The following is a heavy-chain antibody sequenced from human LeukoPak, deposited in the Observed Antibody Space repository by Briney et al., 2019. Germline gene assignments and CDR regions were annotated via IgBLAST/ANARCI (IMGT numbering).Heavy chain of an antibody. J-gene: IGHJ4*02. CDR1: GFTFSSYG. Sequence: GGTLRLSCAASGFTFSSYGMSWVRRAPGKGLEWVSAISGSGGSTYYADSVKGRFTISRDNSKNTLYLQMNSLRAEDTAVYYCAKDNAYSSGWLYYFDYWGQGTLVTVSS. V-gene: IGHV3-23*01. CDR3: AKDNAYSSGWLYYFDY. D-gene: IGHD6-19*01. CDR2: ISGSGGST.